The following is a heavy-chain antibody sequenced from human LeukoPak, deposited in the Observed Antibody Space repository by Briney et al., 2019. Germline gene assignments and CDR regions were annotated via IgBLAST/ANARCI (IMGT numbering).Heavy chain of an antibody. D-gene: IGHD3-22*01. CDR3: AKRGVVIRVILVGFHKEAYYFDS. V-gene: IGHV3-23*01. J-gene: IGHJ4*02. CDR1: GITLSNYG. CDR2: ISDRGGRT. Sequence: PGGSLRLSCVVSGITLSNYGMSWVRQAPGKGLEWVAGISDRGGRTNYADSVKGRFTISRDSPKNTLYLPMNSLRAEDTAVYFCAKRGVVIRVILVGFHKEAYYFDSWGQGALVTVSS.